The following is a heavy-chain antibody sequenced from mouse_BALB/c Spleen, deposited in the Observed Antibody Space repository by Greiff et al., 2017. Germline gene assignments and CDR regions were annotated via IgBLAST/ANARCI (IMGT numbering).Heavy chain of an antibody. CDR1: GYSFTGYY. CDR3: ERDKYDRSSDV. Sequence: EVMLVESGPDLVKPGASVKISCKASGYSFTGYYMHWVKQSHGKGLEWIGRVNPNNGGTSYTQKFKGKAILTVDKSSSTAYMELRSLTSEDSAVYYCERDKYDRSSDVWGQGTTLTVSS. D-gene: IGHD3-1*01. CDR2: VNPNNGGT. V-gene: IGHV1-26*01. J-gene: IGHJ2*01.